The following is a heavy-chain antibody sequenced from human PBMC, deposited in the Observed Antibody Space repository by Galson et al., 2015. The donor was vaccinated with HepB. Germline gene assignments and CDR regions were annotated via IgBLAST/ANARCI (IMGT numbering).Heavy chain of an antibody. CDR3: VKDVDTTMVYGY. V-gene: IGHV3-64D*09. D-gene: IGHD5-18*01. Sequence: CAASGFTFSSSAMHWVRQAPGKGLEYVSAISSNGGSPYYADSVKGRFTISRDNPKNTLYLQMSSLRVEDTAVYYCVKDVDTTMVYGYWGQGTLVTVSS. J-gene: IGHJ4*02. CDR2: ISSNGGSP. CDR1: GFTFSSSA.